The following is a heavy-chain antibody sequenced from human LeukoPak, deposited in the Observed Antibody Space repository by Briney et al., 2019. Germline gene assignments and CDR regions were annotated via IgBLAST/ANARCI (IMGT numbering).Heavy chain of an antibody. CDR1: GYTFSIYD. CDR3: ARGLPLDH. CDR2: MQPYSGNT. Sequence: ASVKVSCRASGYTFSIYDINWVRQAPGQGLEWLACMQPYSGNTDYAQKFQGRLTMTRNSSTNTVYMELSSLTSEDTAVYYCARGLPLDHWGQGTLVTVSS. J-gene: IGHJ4*02. V-gene: IGHV1-8*01. D-gene: IGHD2-21*02.